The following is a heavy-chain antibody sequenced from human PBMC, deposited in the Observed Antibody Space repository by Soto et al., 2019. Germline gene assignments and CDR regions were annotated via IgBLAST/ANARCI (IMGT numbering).Heavy chain of an antibody. CDR3: ARALWFGCSLHYGMDV. CDR1: GGTFSSYA. J-gene: IGHJ6*02. V-gene: IGHV1-69*01. Sequence: QVQLVQSGAEVKKPGSSVKVSCKASGGTFSSYAIHWVRQAPGQGLEWMGGIIPIFGPPNYAQKFQGRVTITADESTSTVYTELISLISEDTAVYFCARALWFGCSLHYGMDVWGQGTSVTVSS. CDR2: IIPIFGPP. D-gene: IGHD3-10*01.